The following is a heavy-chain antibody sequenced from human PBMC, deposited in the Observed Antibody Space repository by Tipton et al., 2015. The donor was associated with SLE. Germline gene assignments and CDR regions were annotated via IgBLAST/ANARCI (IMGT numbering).Heavy chain of an antibody. CDR2: ISAYNGNT. D-gene: IGHD2-2*01. Sequence: VQLVQSGAEVKKPGASVKVSCKASGYTFTNYGISWVRQAPGQGLEWMGWISAYNGNTNYAQKLQGRVTMTTDTSTSTAYMELRSLRSDDTAVYYCARDEWSEDIVVVPAADYWGQGTLVTVSS. J-gene: IGHJ4*02. CDR1: GYTFTNYG. CDR3: ARDEWSEDIVVVPAADY. V-gene: IGHV1-18*04.